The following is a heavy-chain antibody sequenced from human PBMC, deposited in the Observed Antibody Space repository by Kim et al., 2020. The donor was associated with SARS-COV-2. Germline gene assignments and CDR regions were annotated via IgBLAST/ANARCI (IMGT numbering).Heavy chain of an antibody. J-gene: IGHJ6*03. CDR3: ATSPNYSTNWRSYYYMGV. D-gene: IGHD6-13*01. V-gene: IGHV4-59*08. Sequence: SETLSLTCSVSGAPMSRYYWNWLRQTPGKGLEWIGYMSDTGKTNYNPSLQSRVSISVDTSKNRISLMLYSVTAADTAVYYCATSPNYSTNWRSYYYMGV. CDR1: GAPMSRYY. CDR2: MSDTGKT.